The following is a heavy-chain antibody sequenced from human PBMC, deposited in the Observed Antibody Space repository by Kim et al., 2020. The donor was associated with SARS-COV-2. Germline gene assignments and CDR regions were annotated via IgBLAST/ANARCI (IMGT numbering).Heavy chain of an antibody. CDR3: AKDPQPEGSGYYCLDY. CDR2: ISYDGSNK. CDR1: GFTFSRAV. D-gene: IGHD3-22*01. J-gene: IGHJ4*01. Sequence: GGSLRLSCAASGFTFSRAVMQWVRQAPGKGLEWVAGISYDGSNKYYADSVNGRFTISRDNSKNRLYLQMNSLRAEDTAVYYCAKDPQPEGSGYYCLDYWGLGTLVSVSS. V-gene: IGHV3-30*18.